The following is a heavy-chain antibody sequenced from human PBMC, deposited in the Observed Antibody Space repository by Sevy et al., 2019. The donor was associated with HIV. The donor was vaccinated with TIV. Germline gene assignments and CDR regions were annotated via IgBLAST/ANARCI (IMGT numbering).Heavy chain of an antibody. D-gene: IGHD3-22*01. CDR1: GFTFNYYA. J-gene: IGHJ5*02. Sequence: GGSLRLSCAASGFTFNYYAMHWVRQAPGTGLEWVSDIYSGGSTYYADSVKGRFTISRDNSKNTLYLQMNSLRAEDTAVYYCARESYYYDSSGDNWFDPWGQGTLVTVSS. CDR2: IYSGGST. CDR3: ARESYYYDSSGDNWFDP. V-gene: IGHV3-NL1*01.